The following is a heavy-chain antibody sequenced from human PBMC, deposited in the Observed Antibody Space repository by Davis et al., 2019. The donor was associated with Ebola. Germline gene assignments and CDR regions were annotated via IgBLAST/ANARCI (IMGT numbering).Heavy chain of an antibody. CDR1: GFTFSSYS. V-gene: IGHV3-48*02. Sequence: PGGSLRLSCAASGFTFSSYSMNWVRQAPGKGLEWVSYISSSSSTIYYADSVKGRFTISRDNAKNSLYLQMNSLRDEDTAVYYCARASGGPDIVVVPAPYWGQGTLVTVSS. D-gene: IGHD2-2*01. CDR2: ISSSSSTI. J-gene: IGHJ4*02. CDR3: ARASGGPDIVVVPAPY.